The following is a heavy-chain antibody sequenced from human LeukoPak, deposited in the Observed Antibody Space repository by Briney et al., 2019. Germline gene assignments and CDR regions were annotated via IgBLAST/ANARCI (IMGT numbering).Heavy chain of an antibody. CDR2: ISGSGGST. J-gene: IGHJ4*02. Sequence: GGSLRLSCAASGFTFSSYGMSWVRQAPGKGLEWVSAISGSGGSTYYADSVKGRFTISRDNSKNTLYLQMNSLRAEDTAVYYCAKSQGDGYSHFDYWGQGTLVTVSS. CDR3: AKSQGDGYSHFDY. CDR1: GFTFSSYG. D-gene: IGHD5-24*01. V-gene: IGHV3-23*01.